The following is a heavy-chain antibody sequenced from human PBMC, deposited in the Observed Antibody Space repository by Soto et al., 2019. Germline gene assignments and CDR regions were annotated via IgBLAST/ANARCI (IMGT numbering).Heavy chain of an antibody. J-gene: IGHJ4*02. CDR1: GFTVSSNY. CDR3: ARVRSGTFDY. Sequence: PGGSLRLSCAASGFTVSSNYMSWVRQAPGKGLEWVSVIYSGGSTYYADSVKGRFTISRDNSKNTPYLQMNSLRAEDTAVYYCARVRSGTFDYWGQGTLVTVSS. CDR2: IYSGGST. V-gene: IGHV3-53*01. D-gene: IGHD1-1*01.